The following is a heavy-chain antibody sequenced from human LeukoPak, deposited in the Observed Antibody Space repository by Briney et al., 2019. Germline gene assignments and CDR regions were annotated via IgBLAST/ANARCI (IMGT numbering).Heavy chain of an antibody. D-gene: IGHD2-2*01. J-gene: IGHJ4*02. CDR1: GFSLSTSGVG. CDR3: AHIPSERYQLLGAWDY. CDR2: IYWNDDK. V-gene: IGHV2-5*01. Sequence: SGPTLVKPTQTLTLTCTFSGFSLSTSGVGVGWIRQPPGKALEWLALIYWNDDKRYSPSLKSRLTITKDTSKNQVVLTMTNMDPVDTATYYCAHIPSERYQLLGAWDYWGQGTLVTVSS.